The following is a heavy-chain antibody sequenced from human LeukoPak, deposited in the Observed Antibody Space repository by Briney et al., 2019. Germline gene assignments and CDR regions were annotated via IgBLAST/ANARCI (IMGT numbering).Heavy chain of an antibody. CDR3: ARDQVPAAIGGYYFDY. CDR1: GFTFSSYE. V-gene: IGHV3-48*01. Sequence: GGSLRLSCAASGFTFSSYEMNWVRQAPGKGLEWVSYISSSSSTIYYADSVKGRFTISRDNAKNSLYLQMNSLRAEDTAVYYCARDQVPAAIGGYYFDYWGQGTLVTVSS. J-gene: IGHJ4*02. CDR2: ISSSSSTI. D-gene: IGHD2-2*02.